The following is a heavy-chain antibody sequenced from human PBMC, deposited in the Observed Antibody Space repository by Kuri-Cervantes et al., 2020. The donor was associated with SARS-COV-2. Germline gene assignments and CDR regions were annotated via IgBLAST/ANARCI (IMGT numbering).Heavy chain of an antibody. CDR2: ISGSGGST. Sequence: GESLKISCAASGFTFSSYSMNWVRQAPGKGLEWVSAISGSGGSTYYADSVKGRFTISRDNSKNTLYLQMNSLRAEDTAAYYCARVYRTTDAVYYYYGMDVWGQGTTVTVSS. CDR3: ARVYRTTDAVYYYYGMDV. J-gene: IGHJ6*02. D-gene: IGHD3-16*02. CDR1: GFTFSSYS. V-gene: IGHV3-23*01.